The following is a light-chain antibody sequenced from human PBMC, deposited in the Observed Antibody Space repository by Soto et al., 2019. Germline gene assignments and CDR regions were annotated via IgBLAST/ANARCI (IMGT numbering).Light chain of an antibody. J-gene: IGKJ3*01. CDR3: QQSGSSPFT. CDR1: QSVTTR. V-gene: IGKV3-20*01. Sequence: EIVLTQSPDTLSLSPGGRATLSCRASQSVTTRLAWYQQKPGQPPRLLISGASVRASGVPVRISGSGSGTDFTLTISRLEPEDFATYYCQQSGSSPFTFGPGTKVDIK. CDR2: GAS.